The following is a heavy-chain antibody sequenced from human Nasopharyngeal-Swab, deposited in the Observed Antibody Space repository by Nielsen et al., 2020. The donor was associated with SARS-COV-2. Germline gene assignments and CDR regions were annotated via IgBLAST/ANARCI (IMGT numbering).Heavy chain of an antibody. CDR2: INTNTGNP. J-gene: IGHJ6*02. CDR3: ARESYDILTGPSYYYGMDV. CDR1: GYTFTSYA. D-gene: IGHD3-9*01. V-gene: IGHV7-4-1*02. Sequence: ASVKVSCKASGYTFTSYAMNWVRQARGQGLEWMGWINTNTGNPTYAQGFTGRFVFSLDTSVSTAYLQISSLKAEDTAVYYCARESYDILTGPSYYYGMDVWGQGTTVTVSS.